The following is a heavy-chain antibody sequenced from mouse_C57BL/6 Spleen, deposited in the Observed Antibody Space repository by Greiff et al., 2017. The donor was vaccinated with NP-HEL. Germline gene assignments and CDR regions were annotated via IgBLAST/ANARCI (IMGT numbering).Heavy chain of an antibody. CDR1: GYTFTSYW. J-gene: IGHJ1*03. Sequence: QVQLQQPGAELVKPGASVKLSCKASGYTFTSYWMHWVKQRPGQGLEWIGMIHPNSGSTNYNEKFKSKATLTVDKSSSTAYMQLSSLTSEDSAVYYCARRWIYSNYGYFDVWGTGTTVTVSS. V-gene: IGHV1-64*01. CDR2: IHPNSGST. D-gene: IGHD2-5*01. CDR3: ARRWIYSNYGYFDV.